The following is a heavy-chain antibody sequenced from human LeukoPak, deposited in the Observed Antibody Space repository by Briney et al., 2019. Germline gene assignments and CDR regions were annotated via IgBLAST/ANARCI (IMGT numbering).Heavy chain of an antibody. V-gene: IGHV3-64*02. Sequence: GGSLRLSCAASGFIFSDYAMHWVRQAPGKGLEYVSSIKSNGGRTYYADSVKGRFTISRDNSKNTLNLQMGSLRAEDMAVYYCARGRGGSYDHWGQGILVTVSS. D-gene: IGHD1-26*01. CDR1: GFIFSDYA. CDR2: IKSNGGRT. CDR3: ARGRGGSYDH. J-gene: IGHJ5*02.